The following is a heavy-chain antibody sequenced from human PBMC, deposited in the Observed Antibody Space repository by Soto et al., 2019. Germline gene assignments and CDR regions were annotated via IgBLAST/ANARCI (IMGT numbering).Heavy chain of an antibody. CDR1: GGSMSVYY. D-gene: IGHD5-12*01. V-gene: IGHV4-59*01. CDR3: ARGDGYHPV. J-gene: IGHJ4*02. CDR2: ISYSGTS. Sequence: PSETLSLTCDVSGGSMSVYYWTWVRQPPGKGLEWIGHISYSGTSTYNPSLKSRVTMSVDTSKNQLSLRLSSVTAADTAVYYCARGDGYHPVWGQGTLVTVSA.